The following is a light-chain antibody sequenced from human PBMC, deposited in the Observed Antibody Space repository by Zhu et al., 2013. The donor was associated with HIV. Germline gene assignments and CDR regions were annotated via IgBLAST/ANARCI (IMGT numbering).Light chain of an antibody. V-gene: IGKV3-20*01. CDR1: QSVSSSF. Sequence: DIVLTQSPGTLSLSPGDTATLSCRASQSVSSSFLAWYQQKPGQPPRLLMYETSTRAAGIPARFSGSGSVRDFTLTITGLEPEDFAVYYCQQYGSSVTFGPGTKVDIK. CDR3: QQYGSSVT. J-gene: IGKJ3*01. CDR2: ETS.